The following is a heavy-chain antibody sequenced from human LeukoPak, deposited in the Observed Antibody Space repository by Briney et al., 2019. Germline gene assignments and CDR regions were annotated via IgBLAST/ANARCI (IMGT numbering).Heavy chain of an antibody. D-gene: IGHD6-13*01. J-gene: IGHJ4*02. CDR2: LYSTGGRT. CDR3: ARHLAAATSAFDY. Sequence: SETLCLTCAVSGVSISSFYWSWIRQLPGKGLEWIAYLYSTGGRTNYNPSLKSRVTISVDPSKNHFSLKMNSVTTADTAVYYCARHLAAATSAFDYWGRGALVTVSS. CDR1: GVSISSFY. V-gene: IGHV4-59*01.